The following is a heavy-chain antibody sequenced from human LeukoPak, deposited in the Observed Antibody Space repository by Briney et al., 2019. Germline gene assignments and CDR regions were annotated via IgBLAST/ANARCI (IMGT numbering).Heavy chain of an antibody. CDR1: GFTFTTYA. D-gene: IGHD6-19*01. Sequence: GGSLRLSCAASGFTFTTYAMSWVRQAPGKGLEWVSGISGSGGSTYYADSVKGRFTISRDNSKNTLYLQMNSLRAEDTAVYYCAKEGGWYDYHWGQGTLVTVSS. V-gene: IGHV3-23*01. CDR3: AKEGGWYDYH. CDR2: ISGSGGST. J-gene: IGHJ1*01.